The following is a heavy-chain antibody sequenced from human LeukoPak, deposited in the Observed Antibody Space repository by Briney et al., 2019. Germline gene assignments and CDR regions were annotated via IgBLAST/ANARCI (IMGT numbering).Heavy chain of an antibody. V-gene: IGHV4-59*01. J-gene: IGHJ3*02. CDR2: IYYSGST. CDR1: GGSISSYY. D-gene: IGHD2-15*01. Sequence: SETLSLTCTVSGGSISSYYWSWIRQPPGKGLEWIGYIYYSGSTNYNPSLKSRVTISVDTSKNQISLKLSSVTAADTAVYYCARVHYCSGGSCPDAFDIWGQGTMVTVSS. CDR3: ARVHYCSGGSCPDAFDI.